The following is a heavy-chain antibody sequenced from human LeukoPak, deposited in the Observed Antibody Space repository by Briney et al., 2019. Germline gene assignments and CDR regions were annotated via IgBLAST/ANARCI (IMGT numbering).Heavy chain of an antibody. Sequence: GGSLRLSCAASGFTFSSYAMSWVRQAPGKGLEWVSAINDSGGSTYYADSVKGRFTISRDNSKNTLYLQMNSLRAEDTAVYYCAKPAISSRGWYYDYWGQGTLVTVSS. J-gene: IGHJ4*02. CDR2: INDSGGST. V-gene: IGHV3-23*01. CDR1: GFTFSSYA. D-gene: IGHD6-19*01. CDR3: AKPAISSRGWYYDY.